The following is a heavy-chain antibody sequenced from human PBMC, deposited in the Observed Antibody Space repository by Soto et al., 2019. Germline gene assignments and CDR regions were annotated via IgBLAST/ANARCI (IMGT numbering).Heavy chain of an antibody. Sequence: GGSLRLSCAASGFTFDDYAMHWVRQAPGKGLEWVSGISWNSGSIGYADSVKGRFTISRDNAKNSLYLQMNSLRAEDTALYYCAKDIVATIKYEGPNAFDIWGQGTMVTVS. CDR1: GFTFDDYA. CDR3: AKDIVATIKYEGPNAFDI. CDR2: ISWNSGSI. J-gene: IGHJ3*02. D-gene: IGHD5-12*01. V-gene: IGHV3-9*01.